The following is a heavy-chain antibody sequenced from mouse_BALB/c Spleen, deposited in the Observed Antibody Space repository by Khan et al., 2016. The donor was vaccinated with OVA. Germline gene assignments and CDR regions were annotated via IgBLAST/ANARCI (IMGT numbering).Heavy chain of an antibody. CDR2: IDPANGYT. CDR1: GFNIKDTY. D-gene: IGHD2-4*01. V-gene: IGHV14-3*02. J-gene: IGHJ3*01. CDR3: ARMTDYDGSY. Sequence: EVQLQESGAELVKPGASVKLSCTTSGFNIKDTYIHWVKQRPEQGLEWIGRIDPANGYTKFDPKFQGKATITTDTSSNTAYLQLSSLTSEDTAVYYCARMTDYDGSYWGQGTLVTVSS.